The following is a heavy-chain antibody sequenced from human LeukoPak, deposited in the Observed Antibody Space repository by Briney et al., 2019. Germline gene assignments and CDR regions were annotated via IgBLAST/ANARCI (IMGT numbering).Heavy chain of an antibody. CDR1: GGSFSGYY. CDR2: INHSGST. Sequence: PSETLSLTCAVYGGSFSGYYWSWIRQPPGKGLEWIGEINHSGSTNYNPSLKSRVTISVDTSKNQFSLKLSSVTAADTAVYYCARGAYYYGSGSYYNPDYYFDYWGQGTLVTVSS. CDR3: ARGAYYYGSGSYYNPDYYFDY. J-gene: IGHJ4*02. V-gene: IGHV4-34*01. D-gene: IGHD3-10*01.